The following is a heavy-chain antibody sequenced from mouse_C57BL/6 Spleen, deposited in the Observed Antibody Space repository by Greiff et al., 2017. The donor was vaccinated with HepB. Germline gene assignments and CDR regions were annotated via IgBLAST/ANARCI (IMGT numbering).Heavy chain of an antibody. CDR3: ARSAYYSNYEAWFAY. CDR2: IHPNSGST. D-gene: IGHD2-5*01. CDR1: GYTFTSYW. Sequence: QVQLQQPGAELVKPGASVKLSCKASGYTFTSYWMHWVKQRPGQGLEWIGMIHPNSGSTNYNEKFKSKATLTVDKSSSTAYMQLSSLTSEDSAVYYCARSAYYSNYEAWFAYWGQGTLVTVSA. J-gene: IGHJ3*01. V-gene: IGHV1-64*01.